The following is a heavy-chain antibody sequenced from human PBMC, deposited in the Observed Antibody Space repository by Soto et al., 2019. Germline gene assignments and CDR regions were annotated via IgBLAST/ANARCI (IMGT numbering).Heavy chain of an antibody. CDR3: AKEKDFDYGWGSYRYTSDY. Sequence: PGGSLRLSCAASVFTFSSYAMSWVRQAPGKALEWVSAISGSGSTFYADSVKGRFTISRDNSKNTLYLQMKSLRAEDTAVYYCAKEKDFDYGWGSYRYTSDYWGQGTLVTVYS. J-gene: IGHJ4*01. D-gene: IGHD3-16*02. CDR1: VFTFSSYA. V-gene: IGHV3-23*01. CDR2: ISGSGST.